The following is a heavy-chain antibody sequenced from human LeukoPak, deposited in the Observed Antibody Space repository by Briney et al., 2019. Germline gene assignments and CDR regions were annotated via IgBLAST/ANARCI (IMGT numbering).Heavy chain of an antibody. CDR3: ARDNQDLITIFGVVTNWFDP. CDR2: IKQDGSEK. J-gene: IGHJ5*02. D-gene: IGHD3-3*01. V-gene: IGHV3-7*01. Sequence: PGGSLRLSCAASGFTFSSYWMSWVRQAPGKGLEWVANIKQDGSEKYYVDSVKGRFTISRDNAKNSLYLQMNSLRAEDTAVYYCARDNQDLITIFGVVTNWFDPWGQGTLVTVSS. CDR1: GFTFSSYW.